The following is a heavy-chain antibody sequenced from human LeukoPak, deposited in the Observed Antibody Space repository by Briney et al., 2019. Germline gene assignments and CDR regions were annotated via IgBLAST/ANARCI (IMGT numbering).Heavy chain of an antibody. CDR2: ISGYNGKT. CDR3: ARDVGEGYCSGGSCSDY. CDR1: GYTFTNYA. J-gene: IGHJ4*02. V-gene: IGHV1-18*01. D-gene: IGHD2-15*01. Sequence: ASVKVSCKASGYTFTNYAISWVRQAPAQGLEWMGWISGYNGKTNYAQKLQGRVTMTTDTSTSTVYMDLRSLRSDDTAVYYCARDVGEGYCSGGSCSDYWGPGTLVTVSS.